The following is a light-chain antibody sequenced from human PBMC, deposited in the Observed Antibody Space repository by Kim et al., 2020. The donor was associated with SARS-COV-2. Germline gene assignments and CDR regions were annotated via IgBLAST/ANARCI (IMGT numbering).Light chain of an antibody. CDR1: QAISKY. CDR3: QRYNGAPWT. V-gene: IGKV1-27*01. Sequence: ASIGDRVPITWRASQAISKYLAWYQQKPGKAPKLLIHGASTLQSGVPSRFSGSGFGTDFTLTISSLQPEDVATYYCQRYNGAPWTFGQGTKVDIK. J-gene: IGKJ1*01. CDR2: GAS.